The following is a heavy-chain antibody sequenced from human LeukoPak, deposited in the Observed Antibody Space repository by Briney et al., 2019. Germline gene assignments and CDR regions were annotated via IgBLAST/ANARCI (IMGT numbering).Heavy chain of an antibody. Sequence: SETLSLTCTVSGGSISSSSDYWGWIRQPPGKGLEWSGSIYYSGSTYYNPSLKSRVSMSVDTSKNQFSLKLSSVTAADTAVYYCARDGSGWYDNYFDYWGQGTLVTVSS. V-gene: IGHV4-39*07. J-gene: IGHJ4*02. D-gene: IGHD6-19*01. CDR3: ARDGSGWYDNYFDY. CDR2: IYYSGST. CDR1: GGSISSSSDY.